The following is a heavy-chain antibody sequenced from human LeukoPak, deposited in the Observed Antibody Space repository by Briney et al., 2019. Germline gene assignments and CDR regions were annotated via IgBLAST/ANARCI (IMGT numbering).Heavy chain of an antibody. CDR1: GGTFSSYA. D-gene: IGHD6-6*01. CDR2: IIPIFGTA. CDR3: AALVKAARRGGGFDP. V-gene: IGHV1-69*05. Sequence: GASVKVSCKASGGTFSSYAISWVRQAPGQGLEWMGGIIPIFGTANHAQKFQGRVTITTDESTSTAYMELSSLRSEDTAVYYCAALVKAARRGGGFDPWGQGTLVTVSS. J-gene: IGHJ5*02.